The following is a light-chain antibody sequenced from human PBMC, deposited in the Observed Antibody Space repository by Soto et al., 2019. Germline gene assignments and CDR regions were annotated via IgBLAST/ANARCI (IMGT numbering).Light chain of an antibody. V-gene: IGLV2-8*01. J-gene: IGLJ2*01. Sequence: QSALTQPPSASGSPGQSVTISCTGTPSDVGGSNSVSWYQQHPGKAPNLMIYDVNKRPSGVPDRFSGYKSGNTASLTVSGLQAADEAYYFCRSYAPSDVVFGGGTQLTVL. CDR1: PSDVGGSNS. CDR2: DVN. CDR3: RSYAPSDVV.